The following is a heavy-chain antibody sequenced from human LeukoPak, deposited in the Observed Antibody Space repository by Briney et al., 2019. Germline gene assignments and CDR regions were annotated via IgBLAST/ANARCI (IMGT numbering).Heavy chain of an antibody. CDR3: ARARKMATVNWFDP. D-gene: IGHD5-24*01. V-gene: IGHV1-69*05. CDR1: GGTFSSYA. CDR2: IIPIFGTA. Sequence: SVKVSCKASGGTFSSYAISWVRQAPGQGLEWRGGIIPIFGTANYAQKFQGRVTITTDESTSTAYMELSSLRSEDTAVYYCARARKMATVNWFDPWGQGTLVTVSS. J-gene: IGHJ5*02.